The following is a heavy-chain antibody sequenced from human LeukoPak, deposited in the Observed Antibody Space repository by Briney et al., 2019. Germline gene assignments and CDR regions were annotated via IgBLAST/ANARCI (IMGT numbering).Heavy chain of an antibody. CDR3: ARWDRAYAPYSSYYYYYGMDV. J-gene: IGHJ6*02. V-gene: IGHV1-8*01. D-gene: IGHD2-2*01. CDR2: MNPNSGNT. CDR1: GDTFTSYD. Sequence: ASVKVSCKASGDTFTSYDINWVRQATGQGLEWMGWMNPNSGNTGYAQKFQGRVTMTRNTSISTAYMELSSLRSEDTAVYYCARWDRAYAPYSSYYYYYGMDVWGQGTTVTVSS.